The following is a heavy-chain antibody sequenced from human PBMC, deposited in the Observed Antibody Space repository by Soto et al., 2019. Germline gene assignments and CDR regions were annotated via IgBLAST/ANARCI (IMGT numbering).Heavy chain of an antibody. V-gene: IGHV1-3*01. Sequence: GASVKVSCKASGYTFNSYAMHWVRQAPGQRLEWMGWINAGNGNAKYSQKFQGRVTITRDTSASTAYMELSSLRSEDTAVYYCASPGGGGDFWSGYLSSYYYYGMDVWGQGTTVTVS. CDR1: GYTFNSYA. CDR3: ASPGGGGDFWSGYLSSYYYYGMDV. J-gene: IGHJ6*02. CDR2: INAGNGNA. D-gene: IGHD3-3*01.